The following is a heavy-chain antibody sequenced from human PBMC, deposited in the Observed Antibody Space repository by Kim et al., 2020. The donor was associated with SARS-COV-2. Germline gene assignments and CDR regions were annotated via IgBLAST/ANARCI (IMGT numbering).Heavy chain of an antibody. D-gene: IGHD3-10*01. J-gene: IGHJ6*02. Sequence: SETLSLTCTVSGGSISSSSYYWGWIRQPPGKGLEWIGSIYYSGSTYYNPSLKSRVTISVDTSKNQFSLKLSSVTAADTAVYYCARVRVVRKWFGELYSYYYYGMDVWGQGTTVTVSS. V-gene: IGHV4-39*07. CDR1: GGSISSSSYY. CDR2: IYYSGST. CDR3: ARVRVVRKWFGELYSYYYYGMDV.